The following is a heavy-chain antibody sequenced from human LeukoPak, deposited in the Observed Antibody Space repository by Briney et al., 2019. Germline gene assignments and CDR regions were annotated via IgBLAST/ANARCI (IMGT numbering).Heavy chain of an antibody. J-gene: IGHJ4*02. Sequence: SQTLSLTCAISGDIVSSKSAAWNWIRQSPSRGLEWLGRTYYRSKWYNDYAVSVKSRITINPDTSKNQFSLKLSSVTAADTAVYYCARQEWRWLHTHDYWGQGTLVTVSS. CDR3: ARQEWRWLHTHDY. D-gene: IGHD3-3*01. V-gene: IGHV6-1*01. CDR1: GDIVSSKSAA. CDR2: TYYRSKWYN.